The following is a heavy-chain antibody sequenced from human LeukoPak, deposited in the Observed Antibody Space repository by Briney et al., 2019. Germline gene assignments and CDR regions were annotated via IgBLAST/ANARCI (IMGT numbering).Heavy chain of an antibody. V-gene: IGHV3-21*01. CDR2: ISSSSSYI. CDR1: GFTFSSYS. CDR3: ARDMEPDHVLRFLEWLSPEGY. D-gene: IGHD3-3*01. J-gene: IGHJ4*02. Sequence: PGGSLRLSCAASGFTFSSYSMNWVRQAPGKGLEWVSSISSSSSYIYYADSVKGRFTISRDNAKNSLYLQMNSLRAEDTAVYYCARDMEPDHVLRFLEWLSPEGYWGQGTLVTVSS.